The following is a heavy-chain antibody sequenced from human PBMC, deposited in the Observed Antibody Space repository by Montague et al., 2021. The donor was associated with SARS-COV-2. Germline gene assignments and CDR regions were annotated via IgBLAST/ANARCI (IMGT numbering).Heavy chain of an antibody. D-gene: IGHD6-19*01. Sequence: SETLSLTCTVSGGSLSSYYWSWIRQPPGKGLEWIGYIYYSGSTNYNPSLKSRVTISVDTSKNQFSLNLSSVTAADTAVYYCARGSGWYKYWYFDLWGRGTLVPVSS. CDR2: IYYSGST. J-gene: IGHJ2*01. CDR3: ARGSGWYKYWYFDL. CDR1: GGSLSSYY. V-gene: IGHV4-59*08.